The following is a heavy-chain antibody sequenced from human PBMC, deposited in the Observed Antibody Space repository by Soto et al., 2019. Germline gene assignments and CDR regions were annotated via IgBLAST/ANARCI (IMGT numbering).Heavy chain of an antibody. CDR1: GYTFTSYY. D-gene: IGHD4-17*01. V-gene: IGHV1-46*01. CDR3: ARGVGLAVTTFFICYGMDV. J-gene: IGHJ6*02. Sequence: ASVKVSCKASGYTFTSYYMHWVRQAPGQGLEWMGIINPSGGSTSYAQRFQGRVTMTRDTSTSTVYMELSSLRSEDTAVYYCARGVGLAVTTFFICYGMDVWGQGTTVTVSS. CDR2: INPSGGST.